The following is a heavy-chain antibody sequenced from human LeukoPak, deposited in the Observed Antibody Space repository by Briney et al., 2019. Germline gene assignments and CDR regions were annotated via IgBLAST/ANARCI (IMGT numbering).Heavy chain of an antibody. D-gene: IGHD2-2*01. Sequence: GGSLRLSCATSGFTFSSYSMNWVRQAPGKGLEWVSSISSSSSYIYYADSVKGRFTISRDNAKNSLYLQMNSLRAEDTAVYYCARDRLGYCSSTSCYFGSFDYWGQGTLVTVSS. CDR3: ARDRLGYCSSTSCYFGSFDY. V-gene: IGHV3-21*01. CDR2: ISSSSSYI. J-gene: IGHJ4*02. CDR1: GFTFSSYS.